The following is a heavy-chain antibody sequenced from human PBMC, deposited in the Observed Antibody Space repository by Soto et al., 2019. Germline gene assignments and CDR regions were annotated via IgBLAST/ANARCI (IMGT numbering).Heavy chain of an antibody. J-gene: IGHJ4*02. CDR3: TADPVPAAPICY. CDR2: IKSKTDGGTT. D-gene: IGHD2-2*01. Sequence: GGSLRLSCAASGCTFSNAWMSWVRQAPGKGLEWVGRIKSKTDGGTTDYAAPVKGRFTISRADSTNTLYLQMNSLKTADTAVYYCTADPVPAAPICYWGQETRVTVSS. V-gene: IGHV3-15*01. CDR1: GCTFSNAW.